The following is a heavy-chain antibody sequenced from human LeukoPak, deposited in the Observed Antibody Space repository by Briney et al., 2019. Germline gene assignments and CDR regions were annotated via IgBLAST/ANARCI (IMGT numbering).Heavy chain of an antibody. CDR1: GGSFSGYY. CDR2: IYYSGST. D-gene: IGHD2-15*01. CDR3: ARHCSGGSCYRRSGY. Sequence: SETLSLTCAVYGGSFSGYYWSWIRQPPGKGLEWIGSIYYSGSTYYNPSLKSRVTISVDTSKNQFSLKLSSVTAADTAVYYCARHCSGGSCYRRSGYWGQGTLVTVSS. J-gene: IGHJ4*02. V-gene: IGHV4-34*01.